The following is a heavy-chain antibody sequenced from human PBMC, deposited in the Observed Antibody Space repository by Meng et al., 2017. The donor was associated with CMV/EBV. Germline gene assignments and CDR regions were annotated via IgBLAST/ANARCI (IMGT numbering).Heavy chain of an antibody. CDR1: GFTFSSYW. D-gene: IGHD3-3*02. CDR3: ARHEHWDAFDI. V-gene: IGHV3-7*01. Sequence: GGSLRLSCAASGFTFSSYWMSWVRQAPGKGLEWVANIKQDGSEKHYVDSVKGRFTISRDNSKNTLYLQMNSLRAEDTAVYYCARHEHWDAFDIWGQGTMVTVSS. J-gene: IGHJ3*02. CDR2: IKQDGSEK.